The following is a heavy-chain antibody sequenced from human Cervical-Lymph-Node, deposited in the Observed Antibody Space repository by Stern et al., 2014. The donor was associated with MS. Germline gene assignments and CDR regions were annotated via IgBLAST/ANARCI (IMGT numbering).Heavy chain of an antibody. Sequence: VQLVQSGAEVEKPGASVKVSCKASGYIFTDYYLHWVRQAPGQGLEWMGRINPKSGGTSYAQSFQGRVTPTRDTSITTAYMDLSRLTSDDTAVYYCTRALRIADRPSPGGHWFDPWGQGTLVIVSS. D-gene: IGHD6-6*01. CDR3: TRALRIADRPSPGGHWFDP. V-gene: IGHV1-2*02. CDR2: INPKSGGT. CDR1: GYIFTDYY. J-gene: IGHJ5*02.